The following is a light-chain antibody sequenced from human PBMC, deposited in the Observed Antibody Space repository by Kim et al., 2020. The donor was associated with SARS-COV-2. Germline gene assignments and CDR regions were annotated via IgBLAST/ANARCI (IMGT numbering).Light chain of an antibody. CDR3: QHYNNCPPGYT. CDR1: PSVCSI. V-gene: IGKV3-15*01. Sequence: SPWAKGTLTCSATPSVCSIFAWYPHKPSQAPRPLIFCASTSATGIPAKFSGSGSGTDFSLTIISLPSEDFSVYFCQHYNNCPPGYTFGQGTKLEI. CDR2: CAS. J-gene: IGKJ2*01.